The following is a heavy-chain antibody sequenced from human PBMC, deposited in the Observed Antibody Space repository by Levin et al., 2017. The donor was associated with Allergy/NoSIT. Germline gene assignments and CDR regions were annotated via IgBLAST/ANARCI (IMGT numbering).Heavy chain of an antibody. Sequence: SLKISCAASGFTFDDYAMHWVRQAPGKGLEWVSGISWNSGSIGYADSVKGRFTISRDNAKNSLYLQMNSLRAEDTALYYCAKDGYYGSGSYYYYYGMDVWGQGTTVTVSS. CDR1: GFTFDDYA. D-gene: IGHD3-10*01. CDR2: ISWNSGSI. J-gene: IGHJ6*02. V-gene: IGHV3-9*01. CDR3: AKDGYYGSGSYYYYYGMDV.